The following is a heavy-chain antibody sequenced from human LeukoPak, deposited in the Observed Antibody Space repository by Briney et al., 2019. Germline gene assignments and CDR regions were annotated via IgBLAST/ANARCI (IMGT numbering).Heavy chain of an antibody. CDR2: ISINTDT. J-gene: IGHJ4*02. D-gene: IGHD1-26*01. V-gene: IGHV3-53*01. CDR1: GIAVIGNY. CDR3: AIAQSWDELFDS. Sequence: GGSLRLSCAASGIAVIGNYMSWVRQPPGKGLEWVSFISINTDTFYADSVRGRFTISRDSSKSTLFLQMNSLRDEDSAVYYCAIAQSWDELFDSWGQGTLVTVSS.